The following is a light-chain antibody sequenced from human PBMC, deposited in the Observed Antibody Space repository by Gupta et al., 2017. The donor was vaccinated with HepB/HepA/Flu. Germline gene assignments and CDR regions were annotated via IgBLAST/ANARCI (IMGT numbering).Light chain of an antibody. Sequence: EIVLTQSPDTLSLSRGERATLPCSDSQSVSSLYLAWYQQKPGQAPRLLIYGASSRATGIPDRFSGSGSGTDFTLTISTLEPEDFAVYYCQQYNISPPYTFGQGTRLEI. J-gene: IGKJ5*01. CDR1: QSVSSLY. CDR2: GAS. CDR3: QQYNISPPYT. V-gene: IGKV3-20*01.